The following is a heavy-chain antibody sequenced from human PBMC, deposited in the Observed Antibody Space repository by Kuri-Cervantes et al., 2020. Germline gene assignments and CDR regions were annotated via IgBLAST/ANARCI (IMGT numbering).Heavy chain of an antibody. CDR3: AREGYSDAFDI. J-gene: IGHJ3*02. CDR2: IYYSGST. Sequence: LRLSCAVSGGSISSGGYYWSWIRQHPGKGLEWIGYIYYSGSTYYNPSLKSLVTISVDTSKNQFSLKLSSATAADTAVYYCAREGYSDAFDIWGQGTMVTVSS. D-gene: IGHD3-22*01. V-gene: IGHV4-31*01. CDR1: GGSISSGGYY.